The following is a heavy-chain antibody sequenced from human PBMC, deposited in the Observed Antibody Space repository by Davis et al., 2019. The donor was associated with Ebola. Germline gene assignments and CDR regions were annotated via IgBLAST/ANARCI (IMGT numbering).Heavy chain of an antibody. CDR1: GFVFRNYV. CDR3: TRHVSGDFWYFDL. D-gene: IGHD4-17*01. V-gene: IGHV3-7*03. CDR2: INPDGSEK. J-gene: IGHJ2*01. Sequence: GESLKISCAASGFVFRNYVMSWVRRAPGKGLEWVANINPDGSEKYYVDSVKGRFTISRDNAKNSLYLQMNSLRAEDTAVYYCTRHVSGDFWYFDLWGRGTLVTVSS.